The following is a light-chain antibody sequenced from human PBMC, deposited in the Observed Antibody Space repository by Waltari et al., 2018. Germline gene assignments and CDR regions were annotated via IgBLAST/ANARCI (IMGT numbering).Light chain of an antibody. CDR2: ADP. CDR3: QYHGVAPYP. Sequence: ENVLTQAPGTLALSPGERVTLSCRIGPIVVATHLAWYQQKPGQAPRLLIYADPSRAAGIADRFSGSLSGTDFTLTLNRLGPEDFAVHQCQYHGVAPYPFGQGPKLEIK. CDR1: PIVVATH. J-gene: IGKJ2*01. V-gene: IGKV3-20*01.